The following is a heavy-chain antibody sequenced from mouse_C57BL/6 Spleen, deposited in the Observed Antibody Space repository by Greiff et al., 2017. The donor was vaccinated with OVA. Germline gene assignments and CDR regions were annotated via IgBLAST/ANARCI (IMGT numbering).Heavy chain of an antibody. Sequence: EVKLMESEGGLVQPGSSMKLSCTASGFTFSDYYMAWVRQVPEKGLEWVANINSDGSSTYYLHSLKSRVIISRDNAKNILYLHMSRLKSEDTATYCCAREGYIDVWGTGTTVTVSS. CDR3: AREGYIDV. J-gene: IGHJ1*03. CDR1: GFTFSDYY. V-gene: IGHV5-16*01. CDR2: INSDGSST.